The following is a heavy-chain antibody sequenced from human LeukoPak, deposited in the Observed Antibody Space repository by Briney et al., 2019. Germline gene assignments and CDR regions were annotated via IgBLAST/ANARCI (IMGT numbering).Heavy chain of an antibody. D-gene: IGHD5-12*01. CDR2: NNHSGST. J-gene: IGHJ4*02. CDR3: ARMGGYGRWLRPGAVGY. V-gene: IGHV4-34*01. Sequence: KPSETLSPTFAVHGGSFRGYYWSWIRPPPRKGLGLIGGNNHSGSTNYNPSLKSRVTISVDTSKNQFSLKLSSVTAADTAVYYCARMGGYGRWLRPGAVGYWGQGTLVTVSS. CDR1: GGSFRGYY.